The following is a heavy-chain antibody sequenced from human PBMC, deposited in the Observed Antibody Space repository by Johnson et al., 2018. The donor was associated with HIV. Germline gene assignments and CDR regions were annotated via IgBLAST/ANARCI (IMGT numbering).Heavy chain of an antibody. Sequence: QMLLVESGGGVVQPGRSLRVSCGASGFTFSSHDMHWVRQAPGKGLEWVAVISYDGSNQYCADSVKGRFTISRDNSNKTVYLPMNSLGPEDTAVYSCAKPPSMGADAFDIRGQGTMVTVS. J-gene: IGHJ3*02. D-gene: IGHD3-16*01. CDR1: GFTFSSHD. CDR2: ISYDGSNQ. V-gene: IGHV3-30*18. CDR3: AKPPSMGADAFDI.